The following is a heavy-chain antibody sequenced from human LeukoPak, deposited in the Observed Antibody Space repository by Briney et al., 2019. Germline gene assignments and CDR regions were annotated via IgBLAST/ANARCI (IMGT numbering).Heavy chain of an antibody. CDR1: GFTFTSYW. V-gene: IGHV3-74*01. Sequence: PGGSLRLSCAASGFTFTSYWMHWVRQGPGKGLVWVSRINTDGSSTSYADSVRGRFTISRDNAENTLYLQMNSLRAEDTAVYYCAKYPRHCGGDCYSDFDSWGQGTLVTVSS. CDR2: INTDGSST. CDR3: AKYPRHCGGDCYSDFDS. J-gene: IGHJ4*02. D-gene: IGHD2-21*02.